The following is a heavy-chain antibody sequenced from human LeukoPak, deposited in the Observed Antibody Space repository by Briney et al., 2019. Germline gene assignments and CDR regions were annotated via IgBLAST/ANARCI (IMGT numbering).Heavy chain of an antibody. CDR3: TNGLSTSCYRCDY. V-gene: IGHV3-7*03. CDR1: GFTFSSYW. Sequence: GGSLRLSCAAPGFTFSSYWMTWVRQTPGKGLEWVANIKEDGSEKYYVDSVKGRFTISRDNARNSLYLQMNSLKTEDTAVYYCTNGLSTSCYRCDYWGQGTLVTVSS. D-gene: IGHD2-2*01. J-gene: IGHJ4*02. CDR2: IKEDGSEK.